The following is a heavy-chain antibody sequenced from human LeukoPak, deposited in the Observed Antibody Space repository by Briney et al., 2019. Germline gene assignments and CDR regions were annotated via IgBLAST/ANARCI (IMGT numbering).Heavy chain of an antibody. J-gene: IGHJ4*02. CDR3: AKDPDYYGSGSLDDY. D-gene: IGHD3-10*01. CDR2: ISVSGGST. V-gene: IGHV3-23*01. CDR1: GFTFSSYA. Sequence: GGSLRLSCAASGFTFSSYAMSWVRQAPGKGLEWLSVISVSGGSTYYAGTVKGRFTISRDNSKNTLYLQMNSLRAEDTAVYYCAKDPDYYGSGSLDDYWGQGTLVTVSS.